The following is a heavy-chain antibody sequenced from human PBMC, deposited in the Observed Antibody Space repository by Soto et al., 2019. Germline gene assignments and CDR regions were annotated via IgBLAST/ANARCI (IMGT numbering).Heavy chain of an antibody. V-gene: IGHV1-8*01. CDR3: ARGSYYYDFWSGPYPFDY. CDR1: GYTFTSYD. J-gene: IGHJ4*02. Sequence: QVQLVQSGAEAKKPGASVKVSCKASGYTFTSYDINWVRQATGQGLEWMGWMNPNSGNTGYAQKFQGRVTMTRNTSISTAYMELSSLRSEDTAVYYCARGSYYYDFWSGPYPFDYWGQGTLVTVSS. D-gene: IGHD3-3*01. CDR2: MNPNSGNT.